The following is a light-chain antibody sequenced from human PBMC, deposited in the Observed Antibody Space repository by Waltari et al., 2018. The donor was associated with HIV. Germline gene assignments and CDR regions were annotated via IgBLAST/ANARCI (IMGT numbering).Light chain of an antibody. CDR1: SSDVGSYNR. CDR2: EVT. CDR3: SSYSSSSTWV. Sequence: QSALTQPPSVSGSPGQSVTISCTGTSSDVGSYNRVSWYQQPPGTAPKLMIYEVTKRPAGVPARLSGSKSGNTASLTISGLQAEDEAHYYCSSYSSSSTWVFSGGTKLTVL. J-gene: IGLJ3*02. V-gene: IGLV2-18*02.